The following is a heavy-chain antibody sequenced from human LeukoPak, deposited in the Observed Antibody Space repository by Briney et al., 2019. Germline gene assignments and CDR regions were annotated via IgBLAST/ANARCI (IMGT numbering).Heavy chain of an antibody. Sequence: GGSLRLSCAASGFTFSSYGMPWVRQAPGKGLEWVAVIWYDGSNKYYADSVKGRFTISRDNAKNSLYLQMNSLRAEDTAVYYCARPYYYGSGSPENDYWGQGTLVTVSS. CDR2: IWYDGSNK. J-gene: IGHJ4*02. CDR1: GFTFSSYG. V-gene: IGHV3-33*03. CDR3: ARPYYYGSGSPENDY. D-gene: IGHD3-10*01.